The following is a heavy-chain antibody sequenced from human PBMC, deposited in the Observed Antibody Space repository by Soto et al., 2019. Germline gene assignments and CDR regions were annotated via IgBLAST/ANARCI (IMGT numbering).Heavy chain of an antibody. J-gene: IGHJ6*02. CDR3: ARGPRKPKSFGLNYYYYYGMDV. V-gene: IGHV4-39*07. Sequence: SETLSLTCTVSGNSFSSGGYFWSWSRQPPGKGLEWIGSIYHSGSTYYNPSLKSRVTISVDRSKNQFSLKLSSVTAADTAVYYCARGPRKPKSFGLNYYYYYGMDVWGQGTTVTVSS. CDR1: GNSFSSGGYF. CDR2: IYHSGST. D-gene: IGHD3-10*01.